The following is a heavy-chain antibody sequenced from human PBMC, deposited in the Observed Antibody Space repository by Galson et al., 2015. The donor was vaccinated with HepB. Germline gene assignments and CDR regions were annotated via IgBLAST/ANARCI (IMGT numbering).Heavy chain of an antibody. Sequence: LRLSWAASGFTFSSYWMSWVRQAPGKGLEWVANIKQDGSEKYYVDSVKGRFTISRDNAKNSLYLQMNSLRAEDTAVYYCARDHDSSGWWEAGWFDPWGQGTLVTVSS. V-gene: IGHV3-7*03. CDR1: GFTFSSYW. CDR2: IKQDGSEK. D-gene: IGHD6-19*01. J-gene: IGHJ5*02. CDR3: ARDHDSSGWWEAGWFDP.